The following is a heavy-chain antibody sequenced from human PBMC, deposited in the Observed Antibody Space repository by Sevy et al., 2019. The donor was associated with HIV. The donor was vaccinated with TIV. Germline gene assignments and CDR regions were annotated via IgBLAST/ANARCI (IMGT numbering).Heavy chain of an antibody. V-gene: IGHV1-2*02. D-gene: IGHD3-3*01. CDR2: IIPYTGVT. CDR3: ARRFCGVAKCYEDYYFAMDV. Sequence: ASVKVSCKASEYTFTGYYIHWVRQAPGQRLEWMGCIIPYTGVTRYIQKLQGRVSMTRDTSISTAYMELRSLSPDDTAEYFCARRFCGVAKCYEDYYFAMDVWGQGTTVTVSS. CDR1: EYTFTGYY. J-gene: IGHJ6*02.